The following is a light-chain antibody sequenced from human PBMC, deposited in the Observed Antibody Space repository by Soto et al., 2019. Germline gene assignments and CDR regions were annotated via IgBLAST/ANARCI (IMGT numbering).Light chain of an antibody. Sequence: DLQMTQSPSSVSASVGDRVTITCRASQGVSGWLAWYQQRPGQAPKLLIYAASTLQSGVPSRFSGSGSGTDFTLTISSLQPEDFATYYCQQTNSFPLTFGGGTKVEIK. CDR3: QQTNSFPLT. CDR1: QGVSGW. J-gene: IGKJ4*01. CDR2: AAS. V-gene: IGKV1D-12*01.